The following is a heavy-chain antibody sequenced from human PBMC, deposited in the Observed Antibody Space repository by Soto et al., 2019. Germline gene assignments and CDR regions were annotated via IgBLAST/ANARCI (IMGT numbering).Heavy chain of an antibody. D-gene: IGHD1-1*01. CDR1: GFTFSSYA. J-gene: IGHJ2*01. CDR2: ISSNGGVT. CDR3: ARGVEAPYWYFDL. Sequence: EVQLVESGGGLVQPGGSLRLSCAASGFTFSSYAMHWVRQAPGQWLEYVSAISSNGGVTYYAISVKGRFIISRDNSKNTLFLHMGILRAEDMAVYYCARGVEAPYWYFDLWGRGTLVTVSS. V-gene: IGHV3-64*01.